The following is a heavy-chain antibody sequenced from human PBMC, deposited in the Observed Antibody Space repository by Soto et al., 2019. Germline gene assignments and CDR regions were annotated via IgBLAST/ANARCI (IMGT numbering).Heavy chain of an antibody. CDR3: ARAHYYDFWSGYPYYFDY. D-gene: IGHD3-3*01. CDR2: ISSSSSTI. Sequence: GGSLRLSCAASGFTFSSYSMNWVRQAPGKGLEWVSYISSSSSTIYYADSVKGRFTISRDNAKNSLYLQMNSLRAEDTAVYYCARAHYYDFWSGYPYYFDYWGQGTLVTVSS. CDR1: GFTFSSYS. V-gene: IGHV3-48*01. J-gene: IGHJ4*02.